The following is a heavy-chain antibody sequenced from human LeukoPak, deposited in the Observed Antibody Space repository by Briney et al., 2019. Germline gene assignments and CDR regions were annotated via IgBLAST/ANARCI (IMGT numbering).Heavy chain of an antibody. J-gene: IGHJ4*02. D-gene: IGHD5-18*01. V-gene: IGHV3-21*01. CDR3: ARGDRGYSYGYSFFDN. CDR2: ISSSSSFI. CDR1: GFTFSSYI. Sequence: GGSLRLSCAASGFTFSSYITNWVRQAPGKGLEWVSSISSSSSFIYYADSVKGRFTISRDNAKNSLYLQMNSLRVEDTAVYYCARGDRGYSYGYSFFDNWGQGTLVTDSS.